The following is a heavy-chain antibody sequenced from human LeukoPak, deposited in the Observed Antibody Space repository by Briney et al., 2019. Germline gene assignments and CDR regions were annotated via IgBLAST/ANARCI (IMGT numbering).Heavy chain of an antibody. V-gene: IGHV1-18*01. CDR2: ISGYNGNT. Sequence: ASVKVSCKASGYTFTSYYMHWVRQAPGQGLEWMGWISGYNGNTNYAQKLQGRVTMTTDTSTSTAYMELRSLRSDDTAVYYCASLKNYYDSSGYLVTDAFDIWGQGTMVTVSS. CDR3: ASLKNYYDSSGYLVTDAFDI. CDR1: GYTFTSYY. D-gene: IGHD3-22*01. J-gene: IGHJ3*02.